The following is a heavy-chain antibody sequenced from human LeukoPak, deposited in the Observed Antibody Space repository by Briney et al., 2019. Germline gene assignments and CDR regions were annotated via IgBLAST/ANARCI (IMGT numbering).Heavy chain of an antibody. CDR2: IIPIFGTA. CDR3: AREDRTNGVCYHHFDY. CDR1: GGTFSSYA. V-gene: IGHV1-69*13. D-gene: IGHD2-8*01. Sequence: GASVKVSCKASGGTFSSYAISWVRQAPGQGLEWMGGIIPIFGTANYAQKFQGRVTITADESTSTAYMELSSLRSEDTAVYYCAREDRTNGVCYHHFDYWGQGTLVTVSS. J-gene: IGHJ4*02.